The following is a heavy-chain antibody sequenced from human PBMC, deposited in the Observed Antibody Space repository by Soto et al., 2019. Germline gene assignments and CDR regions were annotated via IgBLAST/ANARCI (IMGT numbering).Heavy chain of an antibody. Sequence: QVQLVQSGAEVKKPGASVKVSCKASGYTFTGYYMHWVRQAPGQGLEWMGWINPNSGGTNYAQKFQCWVTMTRATSISTAYMELSRLRSDDTAVYYCARGYYYGSGSPKNYFDYWGQGTLVTVSS. D-gene: IGHD3-10*01. J-gene: IGHJ4*02. CDR2: INPNSGGT. V-gene: IGHV1-2*04. CDR1: GYTFTGYY. CDR3: ARGYYYGSGSPKNYFDY.